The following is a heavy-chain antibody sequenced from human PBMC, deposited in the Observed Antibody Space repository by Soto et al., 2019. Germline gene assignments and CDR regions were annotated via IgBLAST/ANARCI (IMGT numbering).Heavy chain of an antibody. CDR2: TYYNGDT. J-gene: IGHJ4*02. CDR1: DDSFRGAEYY. CDR3: ARGPAYINGWRTFDL. V-gene: IGHV4-61*08. D-gene: IGHD6-19*01. Sequence: VLLQESGPRLLRPSETLSLTCTVSDDSFRGAEYYWSWIPQPLGKGPGWIGSTYYNGDTKYNHALRRRVTLSGAPSTTLFSLRLPSVTAADTAVYFCARGPAYINGWRTFDLWGRGILVTVSS.